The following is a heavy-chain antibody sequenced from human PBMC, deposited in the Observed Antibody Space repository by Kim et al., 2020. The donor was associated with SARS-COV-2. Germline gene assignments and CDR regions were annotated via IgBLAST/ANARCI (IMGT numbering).Heavy chain of an antibody. V-gene: IGHV3-30*03. Sequence: GGSLRLSCIGSRSSFRNLGMNWVRQAPGKGLEWLTVMSRDGTAEHYLPSVKGRFTVSRDNSKNTLYLHMNRLRLEDSAVYYCATQGSGSLDDWGQGTLVTVAS. CDR3: ATQGSGSLDD. J-gene: IGHJ4*02. CDR2: MSRDGTAE. CDR1: RSSFRNLG. D-gene: IGHD1-26*01.